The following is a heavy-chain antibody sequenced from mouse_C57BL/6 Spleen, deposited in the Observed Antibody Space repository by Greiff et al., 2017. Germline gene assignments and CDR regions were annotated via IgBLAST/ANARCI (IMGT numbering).Heavy chain of an antibody. Sequence: VQLQQSGAELVKPGASVKLSCTASGFNIKDYYMHWVKQRTEQGLEWIGRIDPEDGETKYAPKFQGKAPITADPASNTAYLQLSSLTSEDTAVYYCARGGLRRRAWFAYWGQGTLVTVSA. CDR3: ARGGLRRRAWFAY. CDR1: GFNIKDYY. V-gene: IGHV14-2*01. CDR2: IDPEDGET. J-gene: IGHJ3*01. D-gene: IGHD2-4*01.